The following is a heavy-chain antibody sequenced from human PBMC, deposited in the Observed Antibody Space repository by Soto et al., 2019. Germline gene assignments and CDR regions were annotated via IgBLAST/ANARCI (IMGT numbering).Heavy chain of an antibody. CDR2: ISGSGVRT. J-gene: IGHJ1*01. V-gene: IGHV3-23*01. CDR3: AIDDYDESSGTHPSN. Sequence: GGSLRLSCVASGFTFSSFTMTWFRQAPGKGLEWVSGISGSGVRTYYADSVKGRFTISRDNSKNTLYMQMNSLRVEDTAVYYCAIDDYDESSGTHPSNWGQGTLVTVSS. D-gene: IGHD3-22*01. CDR1: GFTFSSFT.